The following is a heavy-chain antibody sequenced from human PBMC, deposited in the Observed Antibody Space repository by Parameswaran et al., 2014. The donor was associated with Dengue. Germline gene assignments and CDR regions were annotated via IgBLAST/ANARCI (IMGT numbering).Heavy chain of an antibody. J-gene: IGHJ6*02. Sequence: LKISCGASGFTFSVYHMSWIRQAPGKGLEWVSYISSSGSTIYYADSVKGRFTISRDSAKNSLFLQMNSLRAEDTAVYYCVRVMGGYNGMDVWGQGTTVTVSS. CDR3: VRVMGGYNGMDV. CDR2: ISSSGSTI. CDR1: GFTFSVYH. V-gene: IGHV3-11*04. D-gene: IGHD3-16*01.